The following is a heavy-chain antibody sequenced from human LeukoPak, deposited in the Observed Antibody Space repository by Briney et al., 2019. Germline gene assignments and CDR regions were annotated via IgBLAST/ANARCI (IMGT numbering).Heavy chain of an antibody. Sequence: ASVKVSFKASGYTFTSYGISWVRQAPGQGLEWMGWINPNSGGTNYAQKFQGRVTMTRDTSISTAYMELSRLRSDDTAVYYCARSSGIAAAGAFDYWGQGTLVTVSS. J-gene: IGHJ4*02. V-gene: IGHV1-2*02. CDR2: INPNSGGT. CDR3: ARSSGIAAAGAFDY. D-gene: IGHD6-13*01. CDR1: GYTFTSYG.